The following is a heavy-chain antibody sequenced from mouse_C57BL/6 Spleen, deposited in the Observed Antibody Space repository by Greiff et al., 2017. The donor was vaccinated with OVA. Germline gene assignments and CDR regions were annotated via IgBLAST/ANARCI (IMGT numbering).Heavy chain of an antibody. CDR3: ARGGALDY. V-gene: IGHV1-22*01. J-gene: IGHJ4*01. CDR2: INPNNGGT. CDR1: GYTFTDYY. Sequence: VQLKQSGPELVKPGASVKMSCKASGYTFTDYYMHWVKQSPGKSLEWIGYINPNNGGTSYNQKFKGKATLTVNKSSSTAYMELRSLTSEDSAVYYCARGGALDYWGQGTTVTVSA.